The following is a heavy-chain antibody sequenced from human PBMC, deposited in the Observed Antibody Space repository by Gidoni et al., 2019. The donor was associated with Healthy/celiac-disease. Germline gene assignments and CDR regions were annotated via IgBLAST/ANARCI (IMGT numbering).Heavy chain of an antibody. CDR3: AREITIFGVASPGYFDY. CDR1: GGPFSSYA. CDR2: IIPILGIA. J-gene: IGHJ4*02. Sequence: QVKLVQSGAEGKKPGASVKVSCKASGGPFSSYAISWVRQAPGQGLEWMGRIIPILGIANYAQKFQGSVTITADKSTSTAYLELSSLSSEDTALYYCAREITIFGVASPGYFDYWGQGPLVTVSS. V-gene: IGHV1-69*04. D-gene: IGHD3-3*01.